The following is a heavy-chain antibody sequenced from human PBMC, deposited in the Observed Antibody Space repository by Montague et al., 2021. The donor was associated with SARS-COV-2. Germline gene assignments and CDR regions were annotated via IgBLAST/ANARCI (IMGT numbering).Heavy chain of an antibody. J-gene: IGHJ6*02. D-gene: IGHD2-8*01. CDR1: GGSISGYY. Sequence: SETLSLTCTVSGGSISGYYWSWIRQSRGKGLEWIGYIYYSGSTKYNPFLESRVTVSVDRSKNQVSLKLSSVTPADTAVYYCARLLRSCSNGVCRTYYYYAMDVWGQGTTVTVSS. V-gene: IGHV4-59*01. CDR3: ARLLRSCSNGVCRTYYYYAMDV. CDR2: IYYSGST.